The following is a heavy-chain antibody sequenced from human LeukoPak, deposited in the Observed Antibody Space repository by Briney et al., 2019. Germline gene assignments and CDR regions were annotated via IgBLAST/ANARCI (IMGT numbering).Heavy chain of an antibody. V-gene: IGHV3-74*01. D-gene: IGHD6-13*01. Sequence: GGSLRLSCVASGFTFSRYWMHWVRQAPGKGLVWVSHIHSDGSRTTYADSVKGRFTISRDNAKNTLYLQMYSLRAEDTAVYYCAKSSYPGIAAAGRGGFDYWGQGTLVTVSS. CDR2: IHSDGSRT. J-gene: IGHJ4*02. CDR1: GFTFSRYW. CDR3: AKSSYPGIAAAGRGGFDY.